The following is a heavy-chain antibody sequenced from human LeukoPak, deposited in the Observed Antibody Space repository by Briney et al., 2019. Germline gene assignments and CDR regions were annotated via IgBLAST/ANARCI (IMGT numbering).Heavy chain of an antibody. CDR1: GGSFSRGTYY. J-gene: IGHJ5*02. V-gene: IGHV4-30-2*03. CDR3: ARHRYQGHMVRGVRILWFDP. CDR2: IYYSGST. Sequence: KSSQTLSLTCTVSGGSFSRGTYYCNWIRQPAGKGLEWIGSIYYSGSTYYNPSLKSRVTISVDTSKNQFSLKLSSVTAADTAVYYCARHRYQGHMVRGVRILWFDPWGQGTLVTVSS. D-gene: IGHD3-10*01.